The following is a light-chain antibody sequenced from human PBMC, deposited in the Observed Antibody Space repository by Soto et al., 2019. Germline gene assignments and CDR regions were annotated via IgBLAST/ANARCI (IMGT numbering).Light chain of an antibody. CDR2: DNI. J-gene: IGLJ2*01. V-gene: IGLV1-51*01. Sequence: QSVLTQPPSVSEAPGQKVTISCSGSSSNIGGNYVSWYQVVPRTAPKLLIYDNIKRHSGIPDRFSGSKSGTSATLGFIEFQIVDEAEYFCGTWDSSLGTVVFGGGTKVTVL. CDR3: GTWDSSLGTVV. CDR1: SSNIGGNY.